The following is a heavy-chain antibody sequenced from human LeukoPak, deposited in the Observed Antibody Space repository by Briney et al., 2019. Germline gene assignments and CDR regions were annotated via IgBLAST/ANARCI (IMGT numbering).Heavy chain of an antibody. V-gene: IGHV3-30*03. Sequence: GGSLRLSCAASGSSFSSYGMHWVRQAPGKGLGWVAVISYDGSNKYYADSVKGRFTISRDNSKNTLYLQMNSLRTEDTAVYFCARARWYLGPFDYWGQGTLVTVSS. CDR2: ISYDGSNK. D-gene: IGHD2-15*01. CDR3: ARARWYLGPFDY. J-gene: IGHJ4*02. CDR1: GSSFSSYG.